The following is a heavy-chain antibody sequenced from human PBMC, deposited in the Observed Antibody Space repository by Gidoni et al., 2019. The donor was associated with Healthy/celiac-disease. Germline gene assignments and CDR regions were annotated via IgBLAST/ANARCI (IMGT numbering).Heavy chain of an antibody. CDR1: GFTFSSYG. V-gene: IGHV3-33*01. CDR3: ASHSNYYYGMDV. D-gene: IGHD4-4*01. CDR2: IWYDGSNK. J-gene: IGHJ6*02. Sequence: QVQLVESGGGVVQPGRSLSLSCPASGFTFSSYGMHWVRQAPGKGLEWVAVIWYDGSNKYYADSVKGRFTISRDNSKNTLYLQMNSLRAEDTAVYYCASHSNYYYGMDVWGQGTTVTVSS.